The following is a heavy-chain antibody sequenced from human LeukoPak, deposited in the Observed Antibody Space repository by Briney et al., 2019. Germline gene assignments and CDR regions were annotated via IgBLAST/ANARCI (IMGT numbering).Heavy chain of an antibody. CDR3: TTDLGGCSSTSCYTYYYYYMDV. CDR2: IKSKTDGGTT. V-gene: IGHV3-15*01. J-gene: IGHJ6*03. CDR1: GFTFSNAW. Sequence: PGGSLRLSCAASGFTFSNAWMSWVRQAPGQGLEWVGRIKSKTDGGTTDYAAPVKGIFTIPRDDSKNTLYLQMNSLKTEDTAVYYCTTDLGGCSSTSCYTYYYYYMDVWGKGTTVTVSS. D-gene: IGHD2-2*02.